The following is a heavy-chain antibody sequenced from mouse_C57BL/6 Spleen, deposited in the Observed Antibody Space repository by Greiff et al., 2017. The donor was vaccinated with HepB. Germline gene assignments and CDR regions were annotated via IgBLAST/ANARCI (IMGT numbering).Heavy chain of an antibody. CDR3: ASGGYGSSYVVNYFDY. J-gene: IGHJ2*01. Sequence: VHLVESGPELVKPGASVKISCKASGYAFSSSWMNWVKQRPGKGLEWIGRIYPGDGDTNYNGKFKGKATLTADKSSSTAYMQLSSLTSEDSAVYFCASGGYGSSYVVNYFDYWGQGTTRTVSS. D-gene: IGHD1-1*01. V-gene: IGHV1-82*01. CDR1: GYAFSSSW. CDR2: IYPGDGDT.